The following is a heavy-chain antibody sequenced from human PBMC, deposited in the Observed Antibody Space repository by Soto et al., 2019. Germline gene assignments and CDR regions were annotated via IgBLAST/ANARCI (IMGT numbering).Heavy chain of an antibody. CDR1: GFSFSNYA. D-gene: IGHD3-22*01. J-gene: IGHJ4*02. Sequence: VGSLRLSCAASGFSFSNYAMTWVRQAPGKGLEWVSSVSGVGGAKYYADSVKGRFTISRDNSMGTVDLQMTSLGAEDTALYYCVKGPNYFDRSDYYFFFDYWGQGALVRVSS. V-gene: IGHV3-23*01. CDR3: VKGPNYFDRSDYYFFFDY. CDR2: VSGVGGAK.